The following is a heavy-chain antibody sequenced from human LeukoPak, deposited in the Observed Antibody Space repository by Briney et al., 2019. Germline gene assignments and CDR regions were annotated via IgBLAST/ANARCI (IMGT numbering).Heavy chain of an antibody. CDR2: IWYDGSNT. J-gene: IGHJ5*02. CDR3: AKEGTPQVSTWYDL. V-gene: IGHV3-30*02. Sequence: GSLRLSCSASGFTFSGYGMHWVRQAPGKGLEWVALIWYDGSNTYFADSVKGRFTISRDNSKNTLYLQMNILRTEDTAVYYCAKEGTPQVSTWYDLWGQGTQVIVSS. CDR1: GFTFSGYG. D-gene: IGHD3-10*01.